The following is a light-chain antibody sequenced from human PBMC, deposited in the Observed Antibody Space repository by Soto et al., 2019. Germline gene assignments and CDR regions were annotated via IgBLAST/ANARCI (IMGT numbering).Light chain of an antibody. CDR1: SSDVGGYNY. J-gene: IGLJ2*01. CDR3: SAYAGSSTWV. V-gene: IGLV2-8*01. Sequence: QSAPTQPTSASGSPGQSVTFSCTGTSSDVGGYNYVSWYQQYPGKAPKLMIYEAYKRHSGAPDRFSGSKSGNTASLPVSGLQPEDEADYYCSAYAGSSTWVFGGGTKLTVL. CDR2: EAY.